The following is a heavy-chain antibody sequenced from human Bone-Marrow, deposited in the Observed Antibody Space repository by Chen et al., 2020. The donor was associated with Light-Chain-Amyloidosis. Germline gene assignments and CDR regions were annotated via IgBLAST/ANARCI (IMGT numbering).Heavy chain of an antibody. V-gene: IGHV3-7*01. D-gene: IGHD3-22*01. CDR2: IKQDGSET. CDR1: GFTFSSYW. Sequence: EVQLVESGGGLVQPGGSLRLSCAASGFTFSSYWMSWVRQAPGKGLEWVANIKQDGSETYYVDSVKGRFTISRDNAKNSLYLQMNSLIAEDTAVYYCARDGGGDSSGYYLELDYWGQGTLVTVSS. CDR3: ARDGGGDSSGYYLELDY. J-gene: IGHJ4*02.